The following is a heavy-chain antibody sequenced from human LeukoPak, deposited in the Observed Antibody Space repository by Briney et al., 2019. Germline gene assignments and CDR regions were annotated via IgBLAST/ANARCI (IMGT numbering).Heavy chain of an antibody. CDR1: GYTFTGNY. J-gene: IGHJ3*01. Sequence: ASVKVSCKTSGYTFTGNYMHWVRQAPGQGLEWMGWINPNSGDTNYAQRFQGRVTMTRDTSISTAYMELSSLRSDDTAVFYCARQRGGDAFDFWGQGTMVTVFS. V-gene: IGHV1-2*02. CDR2: INPNSGDT. CDR3: ARQRGGDAFDF. D-gene: IGHD6-25*01.